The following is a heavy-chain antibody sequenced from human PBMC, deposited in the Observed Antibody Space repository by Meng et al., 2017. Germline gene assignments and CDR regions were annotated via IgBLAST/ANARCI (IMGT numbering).Heavy chain of an antibody. J-gene: IGHJ4*02. CDR2: INWNGGST. CDR3: ARGTVTTDSPDY. Sequence: GGSLRLSCAASGFTFSSYEMNWVRQAPGKGLEWVSGINWNGGSTGYADSVKGRFAISRDNAKNSLYLQMNSLRAEDTALYYCARGTVTTDSPDYWGQGTLVTVSS. CDR1: GFTFSSYE. V-gene: IGHV3-20*04. D-gene: IGHD4-17*01.